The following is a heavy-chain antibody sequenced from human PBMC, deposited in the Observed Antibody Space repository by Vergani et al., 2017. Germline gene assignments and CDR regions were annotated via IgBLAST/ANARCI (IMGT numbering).Heavy chain of an antibody. Sequence: QVQLVQSGAEVKKPGASVKVSCKASGYTFTGYYMHWVRQAPGQGLEWMGWINPNSGGTNYAQKFQGRVTMTRDTSISTAYMELSRLRSDDTAVDYCARGSQGVIWFGELLYIFDYWGQGTLVTVSS. CDR2: INPNSGGT. CDR3: ARGSQGVIWFGELLYIFDY. CDR1: GYTFTGYY. V-gene: IGHV1-2*02. J-gene: IGHJ4*02. D-gene: IGHD3-10*01.